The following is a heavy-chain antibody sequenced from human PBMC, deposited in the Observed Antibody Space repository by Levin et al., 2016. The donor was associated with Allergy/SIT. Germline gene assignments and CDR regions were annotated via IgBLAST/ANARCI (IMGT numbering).Heavy chain of an antibody. D-gene: IGHD3-16*01. V-gene: IGHV3-66*02. CDR2: IYNSGST. J-gene: IGHJ3*02. CDR1: GLSVSVNY. Sequence: GESLKISCAASGLSVSVNYMTWVRQAPGKGLEWVSVIYNSGSTYSAGSVKGRFTISRDNSKNTLFLQMNNVRTEDTAVYYCARVGEIGSFDIWGQGTMVTVSS. CDR3: ARVGEIGSFDI.